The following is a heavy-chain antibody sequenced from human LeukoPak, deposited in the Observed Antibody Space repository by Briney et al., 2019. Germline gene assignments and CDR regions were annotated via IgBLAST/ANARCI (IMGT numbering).Heavy chain of an antibody. D-gene: IGHD6-19*01. J-gene: IGHJ5*02. CDR3: ARIPDHSSGWYWFDP. CDR2: IYTSGST. Sequence: SETLSLTCTVSGGSISSYYWSWIRQPPGKGLEWIGYIYTSGSTNYNPSLKSRVTISVDTSKNQFSPKLSSVTAAETAVYYCARIPDHSSGWYWFDPWGQGTLVTVSS. CDR1: GGSISSYY. V-gene: IGHV4-4*09.